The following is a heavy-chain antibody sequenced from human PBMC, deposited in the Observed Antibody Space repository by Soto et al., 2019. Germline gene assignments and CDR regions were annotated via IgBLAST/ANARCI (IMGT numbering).Heavy chain of an antibody. CDR2: IWYDGGNK. V-gene: IGHV3-30*02. Sequence: GGSLRLSCAASGFTFSGFGMHWVRQAPGKGLEWVAGIWYDGGNKYYADSVKGRFTISRDNSKNTLYLQMNSLRGEDTAVYYCAKDVREKQLINEYLQYWGQGTLVTVYS. CDR3: AKDVREKQLINEYLQY. CDR1: GFTFSGFG. D-gene: IGHD6-13*01. J-gene: IGHJ1*01.